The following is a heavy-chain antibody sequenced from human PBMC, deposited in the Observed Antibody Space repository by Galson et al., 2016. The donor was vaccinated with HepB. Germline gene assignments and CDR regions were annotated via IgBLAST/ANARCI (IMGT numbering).Heavy chain of an antibody. Sequence: SLRLYCAASGFSFNTYGMHWVRQAPGKGLEWVSSISGAGGSTYYADSVKGRFTISRDNSRNTLYLQMHSLRAEDTAIYYCAKGNTVTTRLFDYWGQGTLVTVSS. V-gene: IGHV3-23*01. CDR2: ISGAGGST. CDR1: GFSFNTYG. J-gene: IGHJ4*02. CDR3: AKGNTVTTRLFDY. D-gene: IGHD4-17*01.